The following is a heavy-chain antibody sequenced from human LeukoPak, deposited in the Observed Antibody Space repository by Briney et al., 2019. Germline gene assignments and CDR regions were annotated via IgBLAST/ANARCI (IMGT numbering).Heavy chain of an antibody. CDR2: ISVYNGNT. CDR1: GYTFTSYG. V-gene: IGHV1-18*01. CDR3: ARAALHYDILTGYYKGPYFFDY. D-gene: IGHD3-9*01. Sequence: ASVKVSCKASGYTFTSYGISWVRQAPGQGLEWMGWISVYNGNTNYAQKLQGRVTMTTDTSTSTAYMELRSLRSDDTAVYYCARAALHYDILTGYYKGPYFFDYWGQGTLVTVSS. J-gene: IGHJ4*02.